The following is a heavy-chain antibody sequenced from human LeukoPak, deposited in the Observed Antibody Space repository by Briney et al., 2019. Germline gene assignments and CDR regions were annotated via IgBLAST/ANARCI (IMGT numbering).Heavy chain of an antibody. V-gene: IGHV1-18*01. Sequence: ASVKVSCKASGYTFTSYGISWVRQAPGQGLEWMGWISAYNGNTNYAQKLQGRVTMTTDTSTSTAYMELRSLRSDDTAVYYCARRAYYYDSSGTGEYYFDYWGQGTLVTVSS. CDR1: GYTFTSYG. J-gene: IGHJ4*02. D-gene: IGHD3-22*01. CDR3: ARRAYYYDSSGTGEYYFDY. CDR2: ISAYNGNT.